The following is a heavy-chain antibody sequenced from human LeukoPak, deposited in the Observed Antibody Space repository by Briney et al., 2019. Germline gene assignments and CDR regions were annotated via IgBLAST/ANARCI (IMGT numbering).Heavy chain of an antibody. Sequence: GGSLRLSCAASGFTFSSYAMHWVRQAPGKGLEYVSAISNSGGSTYYANSVKGRFTISRDNSKNTLYLQMGSLRVEDTAVYYCARDFGGQQLGDWGQGTLVTVSS. CDR3: ARDFGGQQLGD. CDR2: ISNSGGST. D-gene: IGHD6-13*01. V-gene: IGHV3-64*01. CDR1: GFTFSSYA. J-gene: IGHJ4*02.